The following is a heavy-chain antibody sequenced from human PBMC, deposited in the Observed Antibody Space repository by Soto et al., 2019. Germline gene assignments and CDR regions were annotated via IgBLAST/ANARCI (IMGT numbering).Heavy chain of an antibody. CDR2: MNPNSGNT. CDR3: AFRGWDTLTGYYVLY. J-gene: IGHJ4*02. V-gene: IGHV1-8*01. CDR1: GYTFTSYD. D-gene: IGHD3-9*01. Sequence: ASVKVSCKASGYTFTSYDINWVRQATGQGLEWVGWMNPNSGNTGYAQKFQGRVTMTRNTSISTAYMELSSLRSEDTAVYYCAFRGWDTLTGYYVLYWGQGTLVTVSS.